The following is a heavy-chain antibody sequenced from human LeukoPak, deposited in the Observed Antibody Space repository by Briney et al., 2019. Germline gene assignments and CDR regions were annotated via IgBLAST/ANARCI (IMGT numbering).Heavy chain of an antibody. CDR3: ASQSQSRDGSPFDY. J-gene: IGHJ4*02. V-gene: IGHV4-34*01. Sequence: SETLSLTCAVYGGSFSGYYWSWIRQPPGKGLEWIGEINHSGSTNYNPSLKSRVTISVDTSKNQFSLKLSSVTAADTAVYYCASQSQSRDGSPFDYWGQGSLVTVSS. CDR1: GGSFSGYY. D-gene: IGHD5-24*01. CDR2: INHSGST.